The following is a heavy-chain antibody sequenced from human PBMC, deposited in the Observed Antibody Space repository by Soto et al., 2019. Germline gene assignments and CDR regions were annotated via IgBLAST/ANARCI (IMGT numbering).Heavy chain of an antibody. J-gene: IGHJ4*02. V-gene: IGHV1-2*02. D-gene: IGHD1-26*01. CDR2: INPSNEIT. CDR1: GYTFSAYY. Sequence: GASVKVSCKTSGYTFSAYYVHWARRAPGRGFQWLGWINPSNEITTFSEFFQGRITMTRDTSTNTVHMELSSLTSLDTAVYYCTTLNSGAKPDYWGQGTLVTVSS. CDR3: TTLNSGAKPDY.